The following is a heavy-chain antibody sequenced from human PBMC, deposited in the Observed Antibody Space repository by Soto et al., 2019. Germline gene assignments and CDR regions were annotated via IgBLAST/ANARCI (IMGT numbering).Heavy chain of an antibody. CDR3: AKDSMIVVVTEFDY. CDR1: GFTFSDYY. CDR2: ISSSGGSI. J-gene: IGHJ4*02. Sequence: GGSLRLSCAASGFTFSDYYMSWIRQAPGKGLEWVSYISSSGGSIYYADSVKGRFTISRDNSKNTLYLQMNSLRAEDTAVYYCAKDSMIVVVTEFDYWDQGTLVTVSS. V-gene: IGHV3-11*01. D-gene: IGHD3-22*01.